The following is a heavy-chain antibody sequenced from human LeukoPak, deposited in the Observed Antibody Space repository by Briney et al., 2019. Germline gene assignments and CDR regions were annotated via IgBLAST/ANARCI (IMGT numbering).Heavy chain of an antibody. D-gene: IGHD2-21*01. CDR1: AYSISSGYY. Sequence: SETLSLTCTVSAYSISSGYYWGWIRQPPGKGLEWIGSIYHSGRTYYNPSLKSRVTISVDTSKNQFSLKLSSVTAADTAVYYCARGIAASADYWGQGTLVTVSS. J-gene: IGHJ4*02. V-gene: IGHV4-38-2*02. CDR3: ARGIAASADY. CDR2: IYHSGRT.